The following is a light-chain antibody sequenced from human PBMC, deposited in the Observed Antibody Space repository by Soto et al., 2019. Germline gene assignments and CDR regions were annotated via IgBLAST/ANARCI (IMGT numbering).Light chain of an antibody. J-gene: IGKJ1*01. CDR3: QQSYSTPRT. CDR2: AAS. V-gene: IGKV1-39*01. Sequence: DIQMTQSPSSLSASVGDRVTITCRASQSISSYLNWYQQNPGQAPKLLIYAASSLQSGVPSRFSGSGSGTDFTLTISSLQPEDFATYYCQQSYSTPRTFGQGTKVEIK. CDR1: QSISSY.